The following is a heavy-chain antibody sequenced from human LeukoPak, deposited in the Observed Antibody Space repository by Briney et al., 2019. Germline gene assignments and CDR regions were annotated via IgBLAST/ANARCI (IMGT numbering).Heavy chain of an antibody. V-gene: IGHV4-61*01. CDR1: GGSVSSGSYY. D-gene: IGHD3-10*01. Sequence: SETLSLTCTVSGGSVSSGSYYWSWIRQPPGKGLEWIGYIYYSGSTNYNPSLKSRVTISVDTSKNQFSLKLSSVTAADTAVYYCARRGERGRFDYWGQGTLVTVSS. J-gene: IGHJ4*02. CDR2: IYYSGST. CDR3: ARRGERGRFDY.